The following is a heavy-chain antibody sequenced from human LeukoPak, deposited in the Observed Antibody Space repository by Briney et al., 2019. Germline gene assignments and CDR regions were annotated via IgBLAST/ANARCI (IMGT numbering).Heavy chain of an antibody. D-gene: IGHD6-19*01. J-gene: IGHJ4*02. CDR2: IYHSGST. V-gene: IGHV4-38-2*02. CDR1: GYSISSGYY. Sequence: SETLSLTCAVSGYSISSGYYWGWIRQPPGKGLEWIGSIYHSGSTYYNPSLKSRVTISVDTSKNQFSLKLSSVTAADTAVYYCARDQLLAVAGFFDYWGQGTLVTVSS. CDR3: ARDQLLAVAGFFDY.